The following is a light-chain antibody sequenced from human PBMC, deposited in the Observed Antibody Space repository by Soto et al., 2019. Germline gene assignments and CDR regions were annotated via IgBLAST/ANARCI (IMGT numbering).Light chain of an antibody. CDR2: AAS. CDR3: QQRKSYPFT. Sequence: DIQLTQSPSFLSASVGDRVTITCRASQDINTYLAWYQQKPGKAPKLLIFAASTLQNGVPSRFSGSGSGTEFTVTITSLQPEDFAAYYCQQRKSYPFTFGQGTRLEIK. J-gene: IGKJ5*01. CDR1: QDINTY. V-gene: IGKV1-9*01.